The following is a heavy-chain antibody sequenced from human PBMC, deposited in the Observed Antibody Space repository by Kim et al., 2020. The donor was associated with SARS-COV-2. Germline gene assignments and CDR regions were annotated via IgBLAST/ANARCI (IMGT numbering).Heavy chain of an antibody. CDR3: AKGGSSSSGGVVEADY. D-gene: IGHD6-6*01. CDR2: ISGSGGST. V-gene: IGHV3-23*01. Sequence: GGSLRLSCAASGFTFSSYAMSWVRQAPGKGLEWVSAISGSGGSTYYADSVKGRFTISRDNSKNTLYLQMNSLRAEDTAVYYCAKGGSSSSGGVVEADYWGQGTLVTVSS. CDR1: GFTFSSYA. J-gene: IGHJ4*02.